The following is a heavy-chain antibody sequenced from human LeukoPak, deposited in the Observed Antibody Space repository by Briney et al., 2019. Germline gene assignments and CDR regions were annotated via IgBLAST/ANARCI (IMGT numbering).Heavy chain of an antibody. CDR3: ARVPGVAMGDFDF. V-gene: IGHV3-9*01. J-gene: IGHJ4*02. CDR2: ISWNSGDI. D-gene: IGHD5-18*01. Sequence: GRSLRLSCAASGFTFDDYAMHWVRQGPGKGLEWVSSISWNSGDIGYADSVEGRFTISRDNAKNSLYLQMNSLRAEDTALYYCARVPGVAMGDFDFWGQGTLVTVSS. CDR1: GFTFDDYA.